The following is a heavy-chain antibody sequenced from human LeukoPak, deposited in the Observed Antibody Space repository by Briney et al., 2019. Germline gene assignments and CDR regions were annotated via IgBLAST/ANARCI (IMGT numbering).Heavy chain of an antibody. V-gene: IGHV4-59*01. J-gene: IGHJ5*02. CDR1: GGSISSYY. CDR3: ARDLSSSSYNWFDP. CDR2: IYYRGST. D-gene: IGHD6-6*01. Sequence: SETLSLTCTVSGGSISSYYWSWIRQPPGKGREWIGYIYYRGSTNYNPSLKSRVTISVDTSKNQFSLKLSSVTAADTAVYYCARDLSSSSYNWFDPWGQGTLVTVSS.